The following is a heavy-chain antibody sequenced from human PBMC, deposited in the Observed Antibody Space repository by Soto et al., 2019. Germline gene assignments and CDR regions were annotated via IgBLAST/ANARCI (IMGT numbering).Heavy chain of an antibody. V-gene: IGHV3-7*01. CDR1: GFTCSTYG. D-gene: IGHD4-17*01. CDR2: IKQDGSDK. J-gene: IGHJ5*02. Sequence: EVQLVDSGGYLDQPGVSLRLSCAASGFTCSTYGMRWVRQAPGKGLEWVANIKQDGSDKYYVDSVQGRFTISRDNVKNLLYLHMNSLRAADTAVYYCARDMNGDYVSWFDPWGQGTLVTVSS. CDR3: ARDMNGDYVSWFDP.